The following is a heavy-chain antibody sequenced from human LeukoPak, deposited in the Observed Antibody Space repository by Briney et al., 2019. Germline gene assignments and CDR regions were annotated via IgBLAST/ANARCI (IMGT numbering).Heavy chain of an antibody. J-gene: IGHJ4*02. D-gene: IGHD3-9*01. Sequence: GGSLRLSCAASGSTFSTYAMHWVRQAPGKGLEWVAVISYDGSNKYYADSVKGRFIISRDNSKNTLSLQMNSLRAEDTAVYYCAGRYYDILTGGREGFDYRGQGTLVTVSS. CDR3: AGRYYDILTGGREGFDY. CDR2: ISYDGSNK. CDR1: GSTFSTYA. V-gene: IGHV3-30*04.